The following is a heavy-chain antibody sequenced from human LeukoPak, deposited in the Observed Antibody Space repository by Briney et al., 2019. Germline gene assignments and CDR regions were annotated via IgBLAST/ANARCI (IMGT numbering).Heavy chain of an antibody. V-gene: IGHV3-48*01. D-gene: IGHD4-17*01. CDR1: GFTFNTYI. CDR3: ARGYGDSVSDAFDI. Sequence: PGGSLRLSCAASGFTFNTYIMNWVRQAPGKGLEWVSYISSRTGTIYYADSVKGRFTISRDTSKNMLHLQMNSLRGEDTAVYYCARGYGDSVSDAFDIWGQGTMVTVSS. J-gene: IGHJ3*02. CDR2: ISSRTGTI.